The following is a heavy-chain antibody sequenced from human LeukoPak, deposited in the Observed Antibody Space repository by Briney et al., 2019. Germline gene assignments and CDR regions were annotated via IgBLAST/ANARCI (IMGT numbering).Heavy chain of an antibody. CDR2: ISYDGTNK. CDR3: AKEGCGGDCFDF. V-gene: IGHV3-30*04. Sequence: PGGPLRLSCAASGFTFSSYAMHWVREATGKGLEWVAVISYDGTNKYYADSVKGRFTISRDNSKNTLYLQMNSLRAEDTAVYYCAKEGCGGDCFDFWGQGTLVTVSS. D-gene: IGHD2-21*01. J-gene: IGHJ4*02. CDR1: GFTFSSYA.